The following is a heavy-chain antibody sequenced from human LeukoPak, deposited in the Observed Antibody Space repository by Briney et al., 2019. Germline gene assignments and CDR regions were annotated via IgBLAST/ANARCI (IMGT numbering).Heavy chain of an antibody. CDR1: GYTFTGYY. CDR2: INPNSGGT. Sequence: RGASVTVSCKASGYTFTGYYMHWVRQAPGQGLEWMGWINPNSGGTNYAQKFQGRVTMTRDTSISTAYMELSRLRSDDTAVYYCARVETPNDAFDIWGQGTMVTVSS. CDR3: ARVETPNDAFDI. V-gene: IGHV1-2*02. J-gene: IGHJ3*02.